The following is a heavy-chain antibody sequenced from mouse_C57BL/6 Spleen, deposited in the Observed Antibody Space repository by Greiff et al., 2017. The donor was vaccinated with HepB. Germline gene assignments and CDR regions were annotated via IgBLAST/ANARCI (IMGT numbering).Heavy chain of an antibody. CDR2: ISDGGSYT. J-gene: IGHJ1*03. CDR3: ARDDGYPHWYFDV. V-gene: IGHV5-4*01. D-gene: IGHD2-3*01. CDR1: GFTFSSYA. Sequence: EVKLVESGGGLVKPGGSLKLSCAASGFTFSSYAMSWVRQTPEKRLEWVATISDGGSYTYYPDNVKGRFTISRDNAKNNLYLQMSHLKSEDTAMYYCARDDGYPHWYFDVWGTGTTVTVSS.